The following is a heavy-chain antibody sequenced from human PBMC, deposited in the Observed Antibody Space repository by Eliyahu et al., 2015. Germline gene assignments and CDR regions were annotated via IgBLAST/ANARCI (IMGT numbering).Heavy chain of an antibody. CDR3: ARDRMYLRIPYYFDY. J-gene: IGHJ4*02. D-gene: IGHD2-21*01. CDR2: IWYDGSNT. V-gene: IGHV3-33*01. Sequence: QVQLVESGGGVVQPGGSLTLSCGASGFXFSHHGMHWVRQAPGKRLEWVAVIWYDGSNTYYADSVKGRFTISRDNSKNALYLQMNSLSAEDTAVYYCARDRMYLRIPYYFDYWGQGTLVSVSS. CDR1: GFXFSHHG.